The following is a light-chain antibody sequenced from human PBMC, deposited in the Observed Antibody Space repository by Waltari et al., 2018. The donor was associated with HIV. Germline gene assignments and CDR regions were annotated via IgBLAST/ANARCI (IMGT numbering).Light chain of an antibody. J-gene: IGLJ2*01. CDR3: HSRDSRGYMI. CDR2: ARD. Sequence: SSDLTQDSHVSVALGQTVRLTCQGASPRSYYGSWCQQQQGQAPLLVIYARDNRHSGVPDRFSGSSSGNSTSLIISEAQAADEAVYYWHSRDSRGYMIFGGGTRLTVL. V-gene: IGLV3-19*01. CDR1: SPRSYY.